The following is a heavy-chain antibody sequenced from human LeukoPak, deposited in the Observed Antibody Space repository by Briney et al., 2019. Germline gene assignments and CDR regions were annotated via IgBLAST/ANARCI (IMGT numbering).Heavy chain of an antibody. D-gene: IGHD6-19*01. CDR2: IYPNNGVT. CDR3: ARDSRVAADY. Sequence: ASVKVSCKASGYTFTGYYLHWVRQAPGQGLEWVGRIYPNNGVTIYAQSFQGRVTMTRDTSMSTAYMELSRLTSDDTAVYYCARDSRVAADYWGQGTLVTVSS. J-gene: IGHJ4*02. V-gene: IGHV1-2*06. CDR1: GYTFTGYY.